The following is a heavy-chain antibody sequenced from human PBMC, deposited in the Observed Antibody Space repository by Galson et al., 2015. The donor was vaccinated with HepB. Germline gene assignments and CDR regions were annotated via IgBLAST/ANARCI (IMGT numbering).Heavy chain of an antibody. CDR2: IIPIFGTA. Sequence: SVKVSCKASGGTFSSYAISWVRQAPGQGLEWMGGIIPIFGTANYAQKFQGRVTITADESTSTAYMELSSLRSEDTAVYYCARDSGRGYDFWSGDYYYYYMDVWGKGTTVTVPS. D-gene: IGHD3-3*01. J-gene: IGHJ6*03. V-gene: IGHV1-69*13. CDR3: ARDSGRGYDFWSGDYYYYYMDV. CDR1: GGTFSSYA.